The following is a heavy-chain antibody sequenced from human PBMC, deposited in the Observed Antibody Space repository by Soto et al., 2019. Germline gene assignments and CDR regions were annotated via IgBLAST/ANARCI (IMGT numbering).Heavy chain of an antibody. CDR3: ARASVVITGYYYDGMDV. CDR1: GGSISSGGYY. J-gene: IGHJ6*02. CDR2: IYYSGST. D-gene: IGHD3-22*01. Sequence: QVQLQESGPGLVKPSQTLSLTCTVSGGSISSGGYYWSWIRQHPGKGLEWIGYIYYSGSTYYNPSLKSRVTISVDTSKNQFSLKLSSVTAADTAVYYCARASVVITGYYYDGMDVWGQGTTVTVSS. V-gene: IGHV4-31*03.